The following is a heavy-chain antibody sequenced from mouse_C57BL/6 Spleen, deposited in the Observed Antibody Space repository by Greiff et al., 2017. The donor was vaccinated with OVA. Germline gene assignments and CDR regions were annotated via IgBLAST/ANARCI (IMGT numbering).Heavy chain of an antibody. D-gene: IGHD1-1*01. Sequence: EVQLQQSGPELVKPGASVKISCKASGYTFTDYYMNWVKQSHGKSLEWIGDINPNNGGTSYNQKFKGKATLTVDKSSSTAYMELRSLTSEDSAVYYCARGAYGGHAMDYWGQGTSVTVSS. CDR3: ARGAYGGHAMDY. CDR1: GYTFTDYY. J-gene: IGHJ4*01. CDR2: INPNNGGT. V-gene: IGHV1-26*01.